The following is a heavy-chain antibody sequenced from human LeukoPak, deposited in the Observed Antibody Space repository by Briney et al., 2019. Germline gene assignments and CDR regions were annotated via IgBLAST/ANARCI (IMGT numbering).Heavy chain of an antibody. CDR2: ISAYNGNT. CDR1: GYTFTGYY. D-gene: IGHD4-23*01. Sequence: ASVKVSCKASGYTFTGYYMHWVRQAPGQGLEWMGWISAYNGNTNYAQKLQGRVTMTTDTSTSTAYMELRSLRSDDTAVYYCAREKYGGNFAFDYWGQGTLVTVSS. J-gene: IGHJ4*02. V-gene: IGHV1-18*04. CDR3: AREKYGGNFAFDY.